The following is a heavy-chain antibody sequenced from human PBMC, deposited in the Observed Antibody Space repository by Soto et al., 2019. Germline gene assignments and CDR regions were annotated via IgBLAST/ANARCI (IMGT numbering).Heavy chain of an antibody. J-gene: IGHJ4*02. CDR1: GFTFNGFY. V-gene: IGHV3-11*05. CDR2: ISTSGTSA. Sequence: QVQLEESGGGLVKPGGSLRLSCAAYGFTFNGFYMSWIRQAPGKGLEYISFISTSGTSANYADSVKGRFIISRDNAKNSLYLQMDSLRAEDTAVYYCARDRGAVTGQYFDYWGQGTLVTVSS. CDR3: ARDRGAVTGQYFDY. D-gene: IGHD6-19*01.